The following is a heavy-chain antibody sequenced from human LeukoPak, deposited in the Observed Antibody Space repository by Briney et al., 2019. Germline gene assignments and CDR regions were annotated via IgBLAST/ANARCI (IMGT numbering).Heavy chain of an antibody. Sequence: GGSLRLSCAASGFTFSSYEMNWVRQAPGKGLERVSYISSSGSTIYYADSVKGRFTISRDNAKNSLYLQMISLRAEDTAFYYCASSRTERGYSFGYGYWGQGTLVTVSS. CDR3: ASSRTERGYSFGYGY. V-gene: IGHV3-48*03. D-gene: IGHD5-18*01. CDR1: GFTFSSYE. J-gene: IGHJ4*02. CDR2: ISSSGSTI.